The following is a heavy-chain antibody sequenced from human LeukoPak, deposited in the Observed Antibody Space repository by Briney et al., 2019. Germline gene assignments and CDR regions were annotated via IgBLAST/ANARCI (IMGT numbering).Heavy chain of an antibody. Sequence: ASVKVSCKVSGYTLTELSMHWVRQAPGQGLEYIGWISPFNGNTDYAHSVQGRATMTTDTSTSTAYMELRSLGSDDTAVYYCARDVRPIAVATYYGMDVWGQGTTVTVSS. CDR2: ISPFNGNT. V-gene: IGHV1-18*01. CDR1: GYTLTELS. J-gene: IGHJ6*02. CDR3: ARDVRPIAVATYYGMDV. D-gene: IGHD6-19*01.